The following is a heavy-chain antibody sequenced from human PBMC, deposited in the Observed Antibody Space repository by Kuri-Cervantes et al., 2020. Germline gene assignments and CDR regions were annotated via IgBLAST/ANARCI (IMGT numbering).Heavy chain of an antibody. J-gene: IGHJ6*02. CDR3: AKDARGYDAYYYGMDV. V-gene: IGHV3-30*18. Sequence: GESLKISCAASGFTLSNYGIHWVRQAPGKGLEWVALISSDGSSKYYADSVKGRFTISRDNSKNTLYLQMNSLRAEDTAVYYCAKDARGYDAYYYGMDVWGQGTTVTVSS. CDR2: ISSDGSSK. CDR1: GFTLSNYG. D-gene: IGHD5-12*01.